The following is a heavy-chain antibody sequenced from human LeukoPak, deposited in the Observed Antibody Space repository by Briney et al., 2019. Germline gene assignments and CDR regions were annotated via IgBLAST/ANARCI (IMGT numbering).Heavy chain of an antibody. V-gene: IGHV3-23*01. Sequence: GGSLRLSCAASGFTFTGHTMTWLRQAPGKGLEWVSIIGGRDDRTYYADSVKGRFTISRDNSKNTLYLQMNSLRGEDTAVYYCAKDPNPFYDFWSGYKWGLGTLVTVSS. CDR2: IGGRDDRT. CDR1: GFTFTGHT. J-gene: IGHJ4*02. D-gene: IGHD3-3*01. CDR3: AKDPNPFYDFWSGYK.